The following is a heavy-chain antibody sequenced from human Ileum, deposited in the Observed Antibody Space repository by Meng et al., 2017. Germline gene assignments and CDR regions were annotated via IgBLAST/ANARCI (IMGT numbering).Heavy chain of an antibody. CDR2: IYTSGST. CDR3: ARDVVPTVTYYYNWFDP. J-gene: IGHJ5*02. D-gene: IGHD4-17*01. CDR1: GCSISSYY. Sequence: VQLTYSGQGLVKPSETLSRHCTVSGCSISSYYGSWIRQPAGKGLEWVGRIYTSGSTNYNPSLKSRVTMSVDTSKNQFSLKLSSVTAADTAVYYCARDVVPTVTYYYNWFDPWGQGTLVTVSS. V-gene: IGHV4-4*07.